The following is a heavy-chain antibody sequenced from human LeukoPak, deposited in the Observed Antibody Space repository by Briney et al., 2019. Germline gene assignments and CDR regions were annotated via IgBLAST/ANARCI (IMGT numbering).Heavy chain of an antibody. CDR3: ARALCGGDCYMGY. Sequence: SVKVSCNASGGSFSSYAISWGRQAPGPRLEWMGGIVPIFCTANYAQKFQGRVTITTDESTSTAYMELSSLRSEDTAVYYCARALCGGDCYMGYWGQGTLVTVSS. J-gene: IGHJ4*02. CDR2: IVPIFCTA. CDR1: GGSFSSYA. V-gene: IGHV1-69*05. D-gene: IGHD2-21*01.